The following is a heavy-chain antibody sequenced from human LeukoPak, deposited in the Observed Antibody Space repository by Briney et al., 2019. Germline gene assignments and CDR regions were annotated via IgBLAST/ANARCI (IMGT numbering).Heavy chain of an antibody. CDR3: ARRGDYDFWSGYYGY. J-gene: IGHJ4*02. CDR1: GGTFSSYA. CDR2: ISAYNGNT. D-gene: IGHD3-3*01. V-gene: IGHV1-18*01. Sequence: ASVKVSCKASGGTFSSYAISWVRQAPGQGLEWMGWISAYNGNTNYAQKLQGRVTMTTDTSTSTAYMELRSLRSDDTAVYYCARRGDYDFWSGYYGYWGQGTLVTVSS.